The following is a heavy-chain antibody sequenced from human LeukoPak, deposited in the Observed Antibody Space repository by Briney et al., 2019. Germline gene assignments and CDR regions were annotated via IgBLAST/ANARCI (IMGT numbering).Heavy chain of an antibody. Sequence: AGGSLRLSCAASGFTFSNYWMSWVRQAPGKGLEWVANIKQDGSEKYYVDTVKGRFTISRDNAKNSLYLQMNSLRAEDTAVYYCATLGNWGQGTLVTVSS. D-gene: IGHD7-27*01. CDR2: IKQDGSEK. V-gene: IGHV3-7*01. CDR1: GFTFSNYW. CDR3: ATLGN. J-gene: IGHJ4*02.